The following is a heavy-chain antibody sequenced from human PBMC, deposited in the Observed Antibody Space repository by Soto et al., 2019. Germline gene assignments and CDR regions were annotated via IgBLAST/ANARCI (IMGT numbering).Heavy chain of an antibody. J-gene: IGHJ6*03. CDR1: GGTFSSYT. CDR2: IIPILGIA. D-gene: IGHD2-15*01. Sequence: SVKVSCKASGGTFSSYTISWVRQAPGQGLEWMGRIIPILGIANYAQKFQGRVTITADKSTSTAYMELSSLRSEDTAVYYCALHDRLPPNPTYYYYYMDVWGKGTTVTVSS. V-gene: IGHV1-69*02. CDR3: ALHDRLPPNPTYYYYYMDV.